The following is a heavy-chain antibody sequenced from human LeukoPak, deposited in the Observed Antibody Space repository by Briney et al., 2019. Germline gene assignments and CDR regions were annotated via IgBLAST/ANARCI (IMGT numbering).Heavy chain of an antibody. V-gene: IGHV3-53*01. CDR1: GFTVSSNY. CDR2: IYSGGST. Sequence: PGGSLRLSCAASGFTVSSNYMGWVRQAPGKGLEWVSVIYSGGSTYYADSVKGRFTISRDNSKNTLYLQMNSLRAEDTAVYYCARYGCSSTSCYLGWGYGDHESYFDYWGQGTLVTVSS. D-gene: IGHD2-2*01. CDR3: ARYGCSSTSCYLGWGYGDHESYFDY. J-gene: IGHJ4*02.